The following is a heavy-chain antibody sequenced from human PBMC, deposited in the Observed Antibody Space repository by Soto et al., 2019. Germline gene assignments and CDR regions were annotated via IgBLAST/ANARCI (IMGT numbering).Heavy chain of an antibody. CDR2: ISAYNGNT. CDR3: ARDAMPLDY. J-gene: IGHJ4*02. V-gene: IGHV1-18*04. D-gene: IGHD2-2*01. CDR1: CYTFTSYG. Sequence: SGKVSFRASCYTFTSYGISWVRQAPGQGLEWMGWISAYNGNTNYAQKLQGRVTMTTDTSTSTAYMELRSLRSDDTAVYYCARDAMPLDYWGQGTLVTVSS.